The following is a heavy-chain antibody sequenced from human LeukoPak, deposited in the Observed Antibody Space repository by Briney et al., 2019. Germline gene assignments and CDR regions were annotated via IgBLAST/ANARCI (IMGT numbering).Heavy chain of an antibody. CDR3: ARGPYSSGWYRTDY. CDR1: GGSFSGYY. Sequence: SETLSLTCAVYGGSFSGYYWSWIRQPPGKGLEWIGEINHSGSTNYNPSLKSRVTISVDTSKNQFSLKLSSVTAADTAVYYCARGPYSSGWYRTDYWGQGTLVTVSS. V-gene: IGHV4-34*01. CDR2: INHSGST. D-gene: IGHD6-19*01. J-gene: IGHJ4*02.